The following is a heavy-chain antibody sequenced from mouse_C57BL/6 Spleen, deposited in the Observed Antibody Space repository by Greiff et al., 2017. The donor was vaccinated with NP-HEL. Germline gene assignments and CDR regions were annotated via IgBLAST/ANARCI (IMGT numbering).Heavy chain of an antibody. CDR3: ARGPSTTVVALYAMDY. Sequence: VQLQQSGAELAKPGASVKLSCKASGYTFTSYWMPWVKQRPGQGLEWLGYINTSSGSNKYNQQFKATATLTADKSSSTAYMQLSSLTYEDSAVYYGARGPSTTVVALYAMDYWGQGTAVTVSA. D-gene: IGHD1-1*01. V-gene: IGHV1-7*01. CDR1: GYTFTSYW. J-gene: IGHJ4*01. CDR2: INTSSGSN.